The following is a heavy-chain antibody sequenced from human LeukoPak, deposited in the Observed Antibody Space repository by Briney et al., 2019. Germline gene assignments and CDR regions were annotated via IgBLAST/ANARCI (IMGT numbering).Heavy chain of an antibody. J-gene: IGHJ6*04. CDR2: SGTSGDT. Sequence: GVSLRLSCAVSGFTFSSYAMSWVRQAPGRGLEWVSLSGTSGDTCYADSVKGRFTISRDISKNTLYLQMNSLRAEDTAVYYCANGRPEDVWGKGTTVTVSS. V-gene: IGHV3-23*01. CDR1: GFTFSSYA. CDR3: ANGRPEDV.